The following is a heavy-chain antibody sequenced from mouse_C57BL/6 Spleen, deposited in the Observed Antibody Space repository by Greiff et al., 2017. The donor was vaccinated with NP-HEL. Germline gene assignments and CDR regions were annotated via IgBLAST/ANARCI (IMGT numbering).Heavy chain of an antibody. CDR3: ARGDEASWYFDV. J-gene: IGHJ1*03. Sequence: VQLQQSGAELVKPGASVKLSCTASGFNIKDYYMHWVKQRTEQGLEWIGRIDPEDGETKYAPKFQGKATITADTSSTTADLQLSSLTSEDTAVDYCARGDEASWYFDVWGTGTTVTVSS. CDR2: IDPEDGET. CDR1: GFNIKDYY. D-gene: IGHD2-13*01. V-gene: IGHV14-2*01.